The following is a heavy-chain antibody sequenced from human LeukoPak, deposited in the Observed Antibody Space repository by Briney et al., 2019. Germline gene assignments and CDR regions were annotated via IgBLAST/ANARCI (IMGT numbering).Heavy chain of an antibody. Sequence: ASVKVSCKASGYTLTNYYLHWVRQAPGQGLEWMGWINPNSGATDFALKFLGRVSMTRDTSISTVYMELSSLTSDDTAMYYCARDNVLTFGGVLERGWFDPWGQGTLVTVSS. CDR2: INPNSGAT. J-gene: IGHJ5*02. V-gene: IGHV1-2*02. D-gene: IGHD3-16*02. CDR3: ARDNVLTFGGVLERGWFDP. CDR1: GYTLTNYY.